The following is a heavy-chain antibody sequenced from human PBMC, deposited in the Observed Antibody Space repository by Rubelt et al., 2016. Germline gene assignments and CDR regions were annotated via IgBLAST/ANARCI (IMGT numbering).Heavy chain of an antibody. J-gene: IGHJ5*02. CDR1: GGSISSSSYN. CDR3: AGRTNWFDP. CDR2: IHSTGST. V-gene: IGHV4-39*01. Sequence: QLQLQESGPGLVKSSETLSLSCTVSGGSISSSSYNWGWIRQTPGKGLEWIGSIHSTGSTFYDPSLQSRVTISVDTSKNQCSRKVTSVTAADTAVYYCAGRTNWFDPWGQGTLVTVSS.